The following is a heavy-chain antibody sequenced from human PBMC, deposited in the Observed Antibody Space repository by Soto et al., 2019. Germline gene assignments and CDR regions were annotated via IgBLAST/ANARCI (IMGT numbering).Heavy chain of an antibody. D-gene: IGHD2-8*01. CDR3: ARCKGHTGLNCFDP. CDR1: GYSISSGYY. CDR2: IYHSGSI. V-gene: IGHV4-38-2*01. Sequence: TSETLSLTCAVSGYSISSGYYWGWIRQPPGKGLGWIGSIYHSGSIYYNPSLKSRVPISVDTSKNHFSLKLSSVTAADTAVYYCARCKGHTGLNCFDPWGQGTLVTVSS. J-gene: IGHJ5*02.